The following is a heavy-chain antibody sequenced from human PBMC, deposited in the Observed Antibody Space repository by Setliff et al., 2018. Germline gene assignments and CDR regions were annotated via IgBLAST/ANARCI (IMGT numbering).Heavy chain of an antibody. V-gene: IGHV1-2*06. D-gene: IGHD5-18*01. Sequence: ASVKVSCKASGYTFTGYYMHWVRQAPGQGLEWMGRINPNSGGTNYAQKFQGRVTMTRDTSASTAYMELSSLRSEDTAVYYCARDKLWLMGYYYYYYMDVWGKGTTVTVSS. J-gene: IGHJ6*03. CDR1: GYTFTGYY. CDR3: ARDKLWLMGYYYYYYMDV. CDR2: INPNSGGT.